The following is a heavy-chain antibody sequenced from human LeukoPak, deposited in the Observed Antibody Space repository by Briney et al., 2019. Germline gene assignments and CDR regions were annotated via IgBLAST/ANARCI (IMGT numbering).Heavy chain of an antibody. CDR2: IYSGGST. V-gene: IGHV3-53*01. J-gene: IGHJ3*02. CDR3: VLDLFSSFAFDI. CDR1: GFTVSSNF. Sequence: GGSLRLSCAASGFTVSSNFMNWVRQAPGKGLEWVSIIYSGGSTSYADSVKGRFTTSRDNAKNALHLQMNSLTAEDTAVYYCVLDLFSSFAFDIWGRGTMVTVSS. D-gene: IGHD3/OR15-3a*01.